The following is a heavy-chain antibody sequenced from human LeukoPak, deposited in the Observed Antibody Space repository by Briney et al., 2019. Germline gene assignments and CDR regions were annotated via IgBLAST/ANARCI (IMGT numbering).Heavy chain of an antibody. CDR3: ARVFLDSIYYMDA. Sequence: ASVKVSCKASGYTFTGYYMHWVRQAPGQGLEWMGWINPNSGGTNYAQKFQGRVTMTRDTSISTAYMELSRLRSDDTAVYYCARVFLDSIYYMDAWGKGTTVTVSS. CDR1: GYTFTGYY. CDR2: INPNSGGT. V-gene: IGHV1-2*02. D-gene: IGHD3/OR15-3a*01. J-gene: IGHJ6*03.